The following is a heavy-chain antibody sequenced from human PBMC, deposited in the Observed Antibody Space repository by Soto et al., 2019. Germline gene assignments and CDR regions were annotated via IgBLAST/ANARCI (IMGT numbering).Heavy chain of an antibody. CDR2: IYYSGIT. Sequence: QLQLQESGPGLVKPSETLSLTCTVSGGSISSSSYYWGWIRQPPGKGLEWIGRIYYSGITYYNPALKSRGTMFFDTSKNQFALKLSSVTAADTAVYYCSHPKIAFYIWFDACGQRALVTVSS. V-gene: IGHV4-39*01. CDR3: SHPKIAFYIWFDA. D-gene: IGHD3-3*02. J-gene: IGHJ5*02. CDR1: GGSISSSSYY.